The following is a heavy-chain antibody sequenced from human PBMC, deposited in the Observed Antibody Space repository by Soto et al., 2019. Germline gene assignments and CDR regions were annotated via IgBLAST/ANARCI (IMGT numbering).Heavy chain of an antibody. J-gene: IGHJ2*01. Sequence: QVQLVQSGAEVKKPGSSVKVSCKASGGTFSSYAISWVRQAPGQGHEWMGGIIPIFGTANYAQKFQGRVTITADESTSTAYMELSSLRSEDTAVYYCARESEHIVVVTATHGGYFDLWGRGTLVTVSS. V-gene: IGHV1-69*12. D-gene: IGHD2-21*02. CDR1: GGTFSSYA. CDR3: ARESEHIVVVTATHGGYFDL. CDR2: IIPIFGTA.